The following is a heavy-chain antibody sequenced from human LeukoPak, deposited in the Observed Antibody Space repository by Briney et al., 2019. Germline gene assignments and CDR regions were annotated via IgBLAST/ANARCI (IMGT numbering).Heavy chain of an antibody. V-gene: IGHV3-7*01. J-gene: IGHJ4*02. CDR2: IKHDGSEK. CDR3: ASGAGHSGYDLLDY. CDR1: GFTFSSYW. Sequence: SGGSLRLSCADSGFTFSSYWMNWVRQAPGEGLEWVANIKHDGSEKYYADFVKGRFTISRDNAKNSLCLQMDSLRAEDTAVYYCASGAGHSGYDLLDYWGQGTLVTVSS. D-gene: IGHD5-12*01.